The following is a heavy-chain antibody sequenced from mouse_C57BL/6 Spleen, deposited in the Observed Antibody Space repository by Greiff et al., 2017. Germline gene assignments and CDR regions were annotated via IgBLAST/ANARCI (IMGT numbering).Heavy chain of an antibody. CDR2: IWSGGST. D-gene: IGHD2-5*01. V-gene: IGHV2-2*01. Sequence: VQLQQSGPGLVQPSQSLSITCTVSGFSLTSYGVHWVRQSPGKGLEWLGVIWSGGSTDYNAAFISKLSISKDNSKSQVLFKMHSQQDDETAKYYSARGGDYSNYAGFAYWGQGTLVTVSA. CDR3: ARGGDYSNYAGFAY. CDR1: GFSLTSYG. J-gene: IGHJ3*01.